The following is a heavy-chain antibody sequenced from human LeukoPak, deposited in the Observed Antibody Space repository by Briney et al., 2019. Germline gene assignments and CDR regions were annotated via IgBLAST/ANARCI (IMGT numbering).Heavy chain of an antibody. CDR1: GGTFSSYA. J-gene: IGHJ6*03. V-gene: IGHV1-69*05. Sequence: SVKVSCKASGGTFSSYAISWVRQAPGQGLEWMGGIIPIFGTANYAQKLQGRVTITTDESTSTAYMELSSLRSEDTAVYYCARAPDTAMGYYYYYYMDVWGKGTTVTVSS. CDR3: ARAPDTAMGYYYYYYMDV. CDR2: IIPIFGTA. D-gene: IGHD5-18*01.